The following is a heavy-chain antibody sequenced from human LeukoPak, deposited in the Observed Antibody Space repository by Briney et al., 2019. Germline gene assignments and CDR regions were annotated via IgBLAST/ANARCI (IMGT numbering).Heavy chain of an antibody. CDR1: GGSFSGYY. CDR3: ARNPRRKHYYDSSGYFGY. CDR2: INYSGST. J-gene: IGHJ4*02. V-gene: IGHV4-34*01. Sequence: SETLSLTCAVYGGSFSGYYWSWIRQPPGKGLEWIGEINYSGSTNYNPSLKSRVTISVDTSKNQFSLKLSSVTAADTAVYYCARNPRRKHYYDSSGYFGYWGQGTLVTVSS. D-gene: IGHD3-22*01.